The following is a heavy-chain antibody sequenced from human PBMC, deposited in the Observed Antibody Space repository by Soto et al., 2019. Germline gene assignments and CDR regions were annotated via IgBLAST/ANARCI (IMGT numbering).Heavy chain of an antibody. CDR1: GDTFSSST. J-gene: IGHJ6*02. D-gene: IGHD6-19*01. CDR2: INPILGIK. V-gene: IGHV1-69*02. CDR3: ARGLAVADYYGMDV. Sequence: QVQLVQSGTEVKKPGSSVKVSCKASGDTFSSSTINWVRQAPGQGLEWMGKINPILGIKNYAQKFEGRVTLIADKSTSTAYMELCGLRSDDTAVYYCARGLAVADYYGMDVWGQGTTVTVFS.